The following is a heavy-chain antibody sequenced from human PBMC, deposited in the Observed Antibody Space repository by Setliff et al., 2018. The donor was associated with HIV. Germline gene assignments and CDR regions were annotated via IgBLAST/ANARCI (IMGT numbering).Heavy chain of an antibody. Sequence: PSETLSLTCTVSGGSISSSSYYWGWIRQPPGTGLEWIGNIYYSGSTYYNPSLKSRVTISVDTSESQFSLRLNSVTAADTAVYYCARYRYYYDSSGYGRWFDPWGQGTLVTVSS. CDR1: GGSISSSSYY. V-gene: IGHV4-39*01. D-gene: IGHD3-22*01. CDR2: IYYSGST. CDR3: ARYRYYYDSSGYGRWFDP. J-gene: IGHJ5*02.